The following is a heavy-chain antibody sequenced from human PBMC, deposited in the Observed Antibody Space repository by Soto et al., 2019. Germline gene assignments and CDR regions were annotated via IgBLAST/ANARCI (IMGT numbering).Heavy chain of an antibody. CDR1: GFTFSSYS. Sequence: GGSLRLSCAASGFTFSSYSMNWVRQAPGKGLEWVSSISSSSSYIYYADSVKGRFTISRDNAKNSLYLQMNSLRAEDTAVYYCARDNKPYYYDSSGRKNNWFDSWGQGTLVTVSS. J-gene: IGHJ5*01. CDR2: ISSSSSYI. D-gene: IGHD3-22*01. CDR3: ARDNKPYYYDSSGRKNNWFDS. V-gene: IGHV3-21*01.